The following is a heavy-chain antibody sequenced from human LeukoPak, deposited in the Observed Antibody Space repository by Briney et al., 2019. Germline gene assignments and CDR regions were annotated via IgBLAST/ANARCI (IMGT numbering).Heavy chain of an antibody. CDR3: ASSRLHFDWLPHPLDY. V-gene: IGHV4-59*01. D-gene: IGHD3-9*01. CDR2: IYYSGST. J-gene: IGHJ4*02. Sequence: ASETLSLTCTVSGGSISSYYWSWIRQPPGKGLEWIGYIYYSGSTNYNPSLKSRVTISVDTSKNQFSLKLSSVTAADTAVYYCASSRLHFDWLPHPLDYWGQGTLVTVSS. CDR1: GGSISSYY.